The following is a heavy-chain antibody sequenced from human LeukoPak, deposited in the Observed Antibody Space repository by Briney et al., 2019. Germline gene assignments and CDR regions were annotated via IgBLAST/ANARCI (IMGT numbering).Heavy chain of an antibody. Sequence: PSETLSLTCTVSGGSISSYYWGWIRQPPGKGLEWIGYIYYSGSTNYNPSLKSRVTMSVDTSNNQFSLKLSSVTAADTAVYYCAKYSSSWYALDDWGQGTLVTVSS. CDR3: AKYSSSWYALDD. J-gene: IGHJ4*02. CDR1: GGSISSYY. CDR2: IYYSGST. V-gene: IGHV4-59*12. D-gene: IGHD6-13*01.